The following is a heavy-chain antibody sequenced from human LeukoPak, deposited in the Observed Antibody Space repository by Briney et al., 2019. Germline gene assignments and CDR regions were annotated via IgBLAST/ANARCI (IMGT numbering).Heavy chain of an antibody. CDR2: INHSGST. J-gene: IGHJ4*02. CDR1: GGSISSYY. CDR3: ARATSHYYDSSGSFNY. Sequence: PSETLSLTCTVSGGSISSYYWSWIRQPPGKGLEWIGEINHSGSTNYNPSLKSRVTISVDTSKNQFSLKLSSVTAADTAVYYCARATSHYYDSSGSFNYWGQGTLVTVSS. V-gene: IGHV4-34*01. D-gene: IGHD3-22*01.